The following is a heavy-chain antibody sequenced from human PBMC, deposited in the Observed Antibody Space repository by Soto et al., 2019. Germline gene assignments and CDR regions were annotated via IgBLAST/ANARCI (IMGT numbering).Heavy chain of an antibody. J-gene: IGHJ6*02. Sequence: SETLSLTCTVSGGSISSYYWSWIRQPPGKGLEWIGYIYYSGSTNYNPSLKSRVTISVDTSKNQFSLKLSSVTAADTAVYYCARELYYDFWSEISGNGMDVWGQGTTVTVSS. CDR3: ARELYYDFWSEISGNGMDV. CDR1: GGSISSYY. D-gene: IGHD3-3*01. V-gene: IGHV4-59*01. CDR2: IYYSGST.